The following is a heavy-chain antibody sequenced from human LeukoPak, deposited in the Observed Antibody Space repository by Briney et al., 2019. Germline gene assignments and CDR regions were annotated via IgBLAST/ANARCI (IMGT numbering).Heavy chain of an antibody. CDR1: GGSITTPNW. V-gene: IGHV4-4*02. Sequence: PSGTLSLTCGVSGGSITTPNWWSWVRQPPGQGLEWIGEVYHSGDTNYNPSLTSRVTISVDKPKKQFSLKLNSVTAADTAVYYCARVDGASSGEFFASWGRGTLITVSS. CDR2: VYHSGDT. J-gene: IGHJ4*02. CDR3: ARVDGASSGEFFAS. D-gene: IGHD3-10*01.